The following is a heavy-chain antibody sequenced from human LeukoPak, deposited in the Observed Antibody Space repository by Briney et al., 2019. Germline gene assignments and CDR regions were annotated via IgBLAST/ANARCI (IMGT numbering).Heavy chain of an antibody. D-gene: IGHD3-3*01. CDR2: MNPNSGNT. Sequence: ASVKVSCKASGYTITNNWMHWVRQAPGQGLEWMGWMNPNSGNTGYAQKFQGRVTITRNTSISTAYMELSSLRSEDTAVYYCARGSFDFWSGYGYWGQGTLVTVSS. V-gene: IGHV1-8*03. CDR1: GYTITNNW. J-gene: IGHJ4*02. CDR3: ARGSFDFWSGYGY.